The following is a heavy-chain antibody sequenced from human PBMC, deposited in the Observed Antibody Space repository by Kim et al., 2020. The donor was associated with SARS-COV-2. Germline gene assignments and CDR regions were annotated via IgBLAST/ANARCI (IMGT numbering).Heavy chain of an antibody. J-gene: IGHJ4*02. CDR3: SSSPEQNDY. CDR1: GFTFSSYE. CDR2: ISSSGSTI. Sequence: GGSLRLSCAASGFTFSSYEMNWVRQAPGKGLEWVSYISSSGSTIYYADSVKGRFTISRDNAKNSLYLQMNSLRAEDTAVSYCSSSPEQNDYWGQGTLVTV. V-gene: IGHV3-48*03.